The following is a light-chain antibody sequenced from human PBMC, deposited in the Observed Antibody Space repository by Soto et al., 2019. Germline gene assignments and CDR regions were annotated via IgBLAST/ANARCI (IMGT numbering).Light chain of an antibody. V-gene: IGKV1-33*01. CDR1: QDIKTN. J-gene: IGKJ3*01. CDR2: DAS. CDR3: QQSDNFPFT. Sequence: DIQMTQSPSSLSASVGDRVTITCQASQDIKTNLNWFQQKSGKAPRLRVYDASNLETGVTSRVSGIGSGTEFTFTISSLQPEDAATYYCQQSDNFPFTFGPGTKVDI.